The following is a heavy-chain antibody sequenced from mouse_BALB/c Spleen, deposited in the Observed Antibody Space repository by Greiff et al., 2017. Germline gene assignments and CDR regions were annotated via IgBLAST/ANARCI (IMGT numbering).Heavy chain of an antibody. CDR1: GFTFSSYA. CDR2: ISSGGST. Sequence: EVQQVESGGGLVKPGGSLKLSCAASGFTFSSYAMSWVRQTPEKRLEWVASISSGGSTYYPDSVKGRFTISRDNARNILYLQMSSLRSEDTAMYYCARNGNPLFDYWGQGTTLTVSS. V-gene: IGHV5-6-5*01. J-gene: IGHJ2*01. CDR3: ARNGNPLFDY. D-gene: IGHD2-1*01.